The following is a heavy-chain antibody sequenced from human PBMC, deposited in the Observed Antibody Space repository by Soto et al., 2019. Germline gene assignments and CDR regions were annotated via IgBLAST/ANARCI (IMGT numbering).Heavy chain of an antibody. D-gene: IGHD3-10*01. J-gene: IGHJ6*02. V-gene: IGHV3-23*01. CDR3: AKDYYGSGSYYQTYGMDV. Sequence: GGSLRLSCAASGFTFSSYAMSWVRQAPGKGLEWVSAISGSGGSTYYADSVKGRFTISRDNSKNTLYLQMNSLRAEDTAVYYCAKDYYGSGSYYQTYGMDVWGQGTTVTVSS. CDR1: GFTFSSYA. CDR2: ISGSGGST.